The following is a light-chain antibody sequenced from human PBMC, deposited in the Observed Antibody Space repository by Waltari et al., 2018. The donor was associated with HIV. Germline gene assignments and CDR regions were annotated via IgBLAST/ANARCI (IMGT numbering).Light chain of an antibody. J-gene: IGLJ2*01. CDR3: NSRDSSGHVFI. CDR2: GKN. Sequence: SSELTQDPAVSVALGQTVKITCQGDTLRSNYANWFQQKPGQAPVLVIYGKNSRPSGIPDRFSGSTSGNKASLTITGTQAEDEADYYCNSRDSSGHVFIFAGGTKLAIL. CDR1: TLRSNY. V-gene: IGLV3-19*01.